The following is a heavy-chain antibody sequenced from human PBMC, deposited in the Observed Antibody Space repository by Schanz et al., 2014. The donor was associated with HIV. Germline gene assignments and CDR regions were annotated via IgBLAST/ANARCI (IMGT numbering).Heavy chain of an antibody. D-gene: IGHD3-9*01. J-gene: IGHJ5*02. Sequence: QVQLVESGGGVVQPGRSLRLSCAASGFTFSSFGMHWVRQAPGKGLEWVAVISYDGSSKYYADSVKGRFTISRDNSKDMLYLQMNSLRAEDTAVYYCAKDSTYDILAGYYKGGNWFDPWGQGTLVTVSS. CDR1: GFTFSSFG. V-gene: IGHV3-30*18. CDR2: ISYDGSSK. CDR3: AKDSTYDILAGYYKGGNWFDP.